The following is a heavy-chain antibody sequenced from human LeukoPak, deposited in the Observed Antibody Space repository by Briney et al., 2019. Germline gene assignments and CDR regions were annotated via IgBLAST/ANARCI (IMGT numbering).Heavy chain of an antibody. Sequence: LSLTCTVSGGSISSGDYYWSWIRQAPGKGLEWVSSISTTSSNKYYADSVKGRFTISRDNAKNSLYLQMNSLRVEDAAVYYCASYSIPGAYVWGQGTTVTVSS. D-gene: IGHD4-11*01. V-gene: IGHV3-11*06. CDR1: GGSISSGDYY. J-gene: IGHJ6*02. CDR2: ISTTSSNK. CDR3: ASYSIPGAYV.